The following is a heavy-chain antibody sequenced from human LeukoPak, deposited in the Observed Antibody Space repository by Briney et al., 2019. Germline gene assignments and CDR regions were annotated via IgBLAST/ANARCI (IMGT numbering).Heavy chain of an antibody. V-gene: IGHV4-39*07. D-gene: IGHD3-22*01. J-gene: IGHJ5*02. CDR3: ARVITMIVA. Sequence: SETLSLTCTVSGGSISSSSYYWGWIRQPPGKGLEWIGSIYYRGSTYYNPSLKSRVTISVDTSKNQFSLKLSSVTAADTAVYYCARVITMIVAWGQGTLVTVSS. CDR1: GGSISSSSYY. CDR2: IYYRGST.